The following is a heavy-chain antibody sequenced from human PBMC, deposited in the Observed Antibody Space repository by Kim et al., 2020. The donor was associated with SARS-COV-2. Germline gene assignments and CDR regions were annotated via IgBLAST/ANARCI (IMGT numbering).Heavy chain of an antibody. CDR3: AKWKGQQSIFDY. CDR1: GFPFSSYW. D-gene: IGHD1-1*01. Sequence: GSLRLSCEASGFPFSSYWMAWVRQSPGKGLEWVANIKEDGSQSEYVESVQGRFTISRDNAKNSLFLQMSSLTADDTAVYYCAKWKGQQSIFDYWGQGSLVTVSS. V-gene: IGHV3-7*01. J-gene: IGHJ4*02. CDR2: IKEDGSQS.